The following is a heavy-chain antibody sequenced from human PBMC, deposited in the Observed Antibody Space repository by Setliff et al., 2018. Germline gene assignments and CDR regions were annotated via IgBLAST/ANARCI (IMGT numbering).Heavy chain of an antibody. CDR3: VRDAGDGYGVDAYAGGGFDI. D-gene: IGHD4-17*01. Sequence: NPSETLSLTCTVSGGSISSGGYYWSWIRQHPGKGLEWIGYIYYSGSTSYYNPSLKSRVTISVDTSKNQFSLKLTSVTAADTAVYYCVRDAGDGYGVDAYAGGGFDIWGQGTMVTVSS. V-gene: IGHV4-31*03. CDR1: GGSISSGGYY. J-gene: IGHJ3*02. CDR2: IYYSGSTS.